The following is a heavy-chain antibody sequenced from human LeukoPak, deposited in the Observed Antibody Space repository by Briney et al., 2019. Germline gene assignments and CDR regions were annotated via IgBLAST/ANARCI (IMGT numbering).Heavy chain of an antibody. J-gene: IGHJ3*02. Sequence: ASVKVSFKASGGTFSSYAISWVRQAPGQGLEWMGGIIPIFGTANYAQKFQGRVTITADESTSTAYMELSSLRSEDTAVYYCARSPDAVVVIDAFDIWGQGTMVTVSS. D-gene: IGHD3-22*01. CDR1: GGTFSSYA. CDR3: ARSPDAVVVIDAFDI. V-gene: IGHV1-69*13. CDR2: IIPIFGTA.